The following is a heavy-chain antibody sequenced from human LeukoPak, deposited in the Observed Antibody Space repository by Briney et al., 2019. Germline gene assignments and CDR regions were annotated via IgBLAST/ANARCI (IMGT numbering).Heavy chain of an antibody. J-gene: IGHJ4*02. Sequence: GASVKVSCKASGYTFTSYGISWVRQAPGQGLEWMGWISAYNGNTNYAQKLQGRVTMTTDTSTSTADMELRSLRSDDTAVYYCAKGLRGYSGYDPVDYWGQGTLVTVSS. CDR1: GYTFTSYG. CDR3: AKGLRGYSGYDPVDY. V-gene: IGHV1-18*01. CDR2: ISAYNGNT. D-gene: IGHD5-12*01.